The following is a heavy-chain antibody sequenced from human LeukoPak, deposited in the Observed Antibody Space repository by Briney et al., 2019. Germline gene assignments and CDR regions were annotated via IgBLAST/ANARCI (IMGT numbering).Heavy chain of an antibody. CDR2: IYNTGST. CDR3: ARDSYDTTHFDF. J-gene: IGHJ4*02. CDR1: GDSINNYY. D-gene: IGHD3-22*01. Sequence: PSETLSLTCTVSGDSINNYYWSWIRQPPGKGLEWIGYIYNTGSTNYNPSLKSRVTISVDTSKNQFSLKVSSVTAADTAVYYCARDSYDTTHFDFWGQGTLVTVSS. V-gene: IGHV4-59*01.